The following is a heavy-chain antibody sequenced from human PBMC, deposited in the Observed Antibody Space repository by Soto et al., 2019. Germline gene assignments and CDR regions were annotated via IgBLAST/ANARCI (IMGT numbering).Heavy chain of an antibody. J-gene: IGHJ4*02. CDR2: ISYDGSNK. CDR3: ARPRRDYYDSSGYYYGY. Sequence: QVQLVESGGGVVQPGRSLRLSCAASGFTFSSYAMHWVRQAPGKGLEWVAVISYDGSNKYYADSVKGRFTISRDNSKNTLYLQMNSLRSEDTAVYYCARPRRDYYDSSGYYYGYWGQGTLVTVSS. CDR1: GFTFSSYA. D-gene: IGHD3-22*01. V-gene: IGHV3-30-3*01.